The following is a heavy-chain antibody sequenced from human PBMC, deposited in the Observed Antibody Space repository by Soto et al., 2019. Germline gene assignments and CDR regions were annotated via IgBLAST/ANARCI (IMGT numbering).Heavy chain of an antibody. V-gene: IGHV3-23*01. CDR2: VIGSGVHT. CDR3: AKRKTGLLWFGASGGLDV. J-gene: IGHJ6*02. Sequence: VGYLRLSCAASGFTFNRYAMSWFRQAPVNVLEWVSAVIGSGVHTYYADSVKGRFTISRDNSKNTLYLQMNSLTAGDTAVYYCAKRKTGLLWFGASGGLDVWGQGITVTVS. D-gene: IGHD3-10*01. CDR1: GFTFNRYA.